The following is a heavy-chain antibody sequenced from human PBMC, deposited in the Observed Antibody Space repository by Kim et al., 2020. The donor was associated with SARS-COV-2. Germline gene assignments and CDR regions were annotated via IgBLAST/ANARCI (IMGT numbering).Heavy chain of an antibody. Sequence: ADSVKGRFTISRDNSKNTLYLQMNSLRAEDTAVYYCAKDLLRWVTTYDYWGQGTLVTVSS. D-gene: IGHD4-17*01. CDR3: AKDLLRWVTTYDY. V-gene: IGHV3-23*01. J-gene: IGHJ4*02.